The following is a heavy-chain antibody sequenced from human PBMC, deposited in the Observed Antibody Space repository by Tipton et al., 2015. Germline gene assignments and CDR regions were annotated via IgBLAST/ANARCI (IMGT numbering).Heavy chain of an antibody. CDR3: ARNSLVGQRGLDS. Sequence: TLSLTCTVSGGSISSYYWSWIRQPPGKGLEWIGYIYYDGSTNYNPSLKSRVTISVDTSKDQFSLSLSSVTAADTAIYYCARNSLVGQRGLDSWGQGVLVTVSS. CDR2: IYYDGST. J-gene: IGHJ4*02. D-gene: IGHD1-26*01. CDR1: GGSISSYY. V-gene: IGHV4-59*12.